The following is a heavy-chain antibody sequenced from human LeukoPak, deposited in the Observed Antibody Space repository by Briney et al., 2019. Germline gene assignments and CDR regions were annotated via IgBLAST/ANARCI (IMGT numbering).Heavy chain of an antibody. J-gene: IGHJ4*02. D-gene: IGHD3-22*01. CDR3: GRGHYGPDY. CDR2: IYGDGSVA. CDR1: GCTFSGYS. Sequence: PWGSLRLSCAASGCTFSGYSMQWARHAAGKGLVWVSGIYGDGSVAAYADSVKGRFTISRDNAKNRVYLEMNSLRAEDTAVFYCGRGHYGPDYWGQGTVVTVSS. V-gene: IGHV3-74*01.